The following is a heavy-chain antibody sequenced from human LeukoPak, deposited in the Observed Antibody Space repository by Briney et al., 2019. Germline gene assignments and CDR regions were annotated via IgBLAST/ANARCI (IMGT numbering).Heavy chain of an antibody. CDR2: ISSSGSTI. CDR3: ARYYGSERTLDS. J-gene: IGHJ4*02. V-gene: IGHV3-48*03. CDR1: GFTFSSYA. D-gene: IGHD3-10*01. Sequence: GGSLRLSCAASGFTFSSYAMSWVRQAPGKGLEWVSYISSSGSTIYYADSVKGRFTISRDNAKNSLFLQMNSLRAEDTAVYYCARYYGSERTLDSWGQGTLVTVSS.